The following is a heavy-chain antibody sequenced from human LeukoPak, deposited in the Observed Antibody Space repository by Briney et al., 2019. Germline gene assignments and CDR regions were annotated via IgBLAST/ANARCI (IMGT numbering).Heavy chain of an antibody. Sequence: AASVKVSCKASGGTFSSYAISWVRQAPGQGLEWMGGNIPIVGTANYAQKFQGRVTITTDESTSTAYMELSSLRSEDTAVYYCARDRSPRVSLDGNLCGYFDYWGQGTLVTVSS. CDR1: GGTFSSYA. CDR2: NIPIVGTA. V-gene: IGHV1-69*05. CDR3: ARDRSPRVSLDGNLCGYFDY. D-gene: IGHD4-23*01. J-gene: IGHJ4*02.